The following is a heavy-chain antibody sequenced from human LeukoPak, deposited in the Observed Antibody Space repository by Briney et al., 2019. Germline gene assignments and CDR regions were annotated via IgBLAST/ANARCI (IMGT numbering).Heavy chain of an antibody. CDR3: AKDYGPDIVGTIGGY. Sequence: GGPLRLSCAASGFIFNNFATSWVRRAPGQGLEWVSSINGTSSETWHADSVKGRFTISRDNSKNTLYLQMNSLRADDTAIYYCAKDYGPDIVGTIGGYWGQGTLVTVSS. CDR2: INGTSSET. CDR1: GFIFNNFA. D-gene: IGHD5-12*01. V-gene: IGHV3-23*01. J-gene: IGHJ4*02.